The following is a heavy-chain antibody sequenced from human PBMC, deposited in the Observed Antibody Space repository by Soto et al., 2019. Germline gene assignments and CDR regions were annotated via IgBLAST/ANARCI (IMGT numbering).Heavy chain of an antibody. V-gene: IGHV1-2*04. CDR3: ARADTAMVTAGPTRYYDSSGLDAFDI. CDR1: GYTFTGYY. D-gene: IGHD3-22*01. Sequence: ASVKVSCKASGYTFTGYYMHWVRQAPGQGLEWMGWINPNSGGTNYAQKFQGWVTMTRDTSISTAYMELSRLRSDDTAVYYCARADTAMVTAGPTRYYDSSGLDAFDIWGQGTMVTVSS. J-gene: IGHJ3*02. CDR2: INPNSGGT.